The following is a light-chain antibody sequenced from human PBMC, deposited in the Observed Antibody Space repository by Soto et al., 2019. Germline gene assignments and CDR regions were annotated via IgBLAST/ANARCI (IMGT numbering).Light chain of an antibody. J-gene: IGKJ3*01. Sequence: DIQMTQSPSSLSSSVGDRVTITCQASQDISNYLNWYQQKPGKAPKFLIYDASNLESGVPSRFSGSGSETDFTFTIRSLQPEDIATYHSQQYSKLPPGFTFCSGTKVDIK. CDR1: QDISNY. V-gene: IGKV1-33*01. CDR3: QQYSKLPPGFT. CDR2: DAS.